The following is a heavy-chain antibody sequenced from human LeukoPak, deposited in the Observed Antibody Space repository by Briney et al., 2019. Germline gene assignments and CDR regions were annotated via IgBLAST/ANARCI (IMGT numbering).Heavy chain of an antibody. CDR1: GHTFTGYF. J-gene: IGHJ4*02. V-gene: IGHV1-18*04. Sequence: ASVKVSCKASGHTFTGYFMHWVRQAPGQGLEYMGWINANNGDTNYAQKLQGRVTMTTDTSTSTAYMELRSLRSDDTAVYYCARSSSQYYYGSGRNFDYWGQGTLVTVSS. CDR2: INANNGDT. D-gene: IGHD3-10*01. CDR3: ARSSSQYYYGSGRNFDY.